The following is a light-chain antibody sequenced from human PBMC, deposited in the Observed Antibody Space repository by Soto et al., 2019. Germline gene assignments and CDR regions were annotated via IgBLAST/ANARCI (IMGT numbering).Light chain of an antibody. CDR1: QDINYF. CDR2: DAS. V-gene: IGKV3-11*01. CDR3: KHRANLPYT. Sequence: DIVLTQSPATLSLSPGERATLSCRASQDINYFLGWYQHKPGQAPRLLIYDASNRATGTPARFRGSGSGTDFSLAISTLEPEDFESVYYCKHRANLPYTFGQGTRLDIK. J-gene: IGKJ2*01.